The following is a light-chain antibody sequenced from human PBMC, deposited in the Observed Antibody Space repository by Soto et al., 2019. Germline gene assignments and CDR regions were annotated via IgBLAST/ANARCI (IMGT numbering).Light chain of an antibody. Sequence: QSVLTQPASVSGSPGQSITISCTGTSSDVGGYNYVSWYQHHPGKAPKLMIYDVSNRPSGVSNRFSGSKSGNTASLTISGLQAEHEADYYCSSYTGSSTLYVFGTGTKVTVL. V-gene: IGLV2-14*01. CDR2: DVS. CDR1: SSDVGGYNY. CDR3: SSYTGSSTLYV. J-gene: IGLJ1*01.